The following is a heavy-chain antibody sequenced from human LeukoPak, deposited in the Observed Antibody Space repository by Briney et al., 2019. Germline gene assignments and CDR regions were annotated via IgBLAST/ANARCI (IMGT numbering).Heavy chain of an antibody. J-gene: IGHJ6*02. V-gene: IGHV3-21*01. D-gene: IGHD2-15*01. CDR2: ISSSSSDK. CDR1: GFTFSSYE. CDR3: ARVEGYCSGGSCYGMDV. Sequence: GGSLRLSCAASGFTFSSYEMNWVRQAPGKGLEWVSSISSSSSDKYYADSVKGRFTISRDNAKNSLYLQLNSLRAEDTAMYYCARVEGYCSGGSCYGMDVWGQGTTVTVSS.